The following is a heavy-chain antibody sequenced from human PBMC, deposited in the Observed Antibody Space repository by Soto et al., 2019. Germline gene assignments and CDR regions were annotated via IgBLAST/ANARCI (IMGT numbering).Heavy chain of an antibody. Sequence: EVQLLESGGGLVEPGGSLRVSCAVSGIIFSDAWLNWVRQAPEEGLEWVGRVKPKSVGETIDYAAPVKGRFTISRDDSXXXXXXXXXXXXXXXXXXXXXXXXXXXXSRIIDYWGQGTLVTVSS. V-gene: IGHV3-15*07. CDR1: GIIFSDAW. J-gene: IGHJ4*02. CDR2: VKPKSVGETI. CDR3: XXXXXXXSRIIDY.